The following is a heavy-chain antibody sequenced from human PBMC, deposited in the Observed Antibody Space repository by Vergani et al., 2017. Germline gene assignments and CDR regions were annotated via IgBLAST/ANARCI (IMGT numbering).Heavy chain of an antibody. D-gene: IGHD6-13*01. CDR3: ARVCSDSSSWLGYYYYYMDV. CDR1: GYTFTGYY. Sequence: QVQLVQSGAEVKKPGASVKVSCKASGYTFTGYYMHWARQAPGQGLEWMGWINPNSGGTNYAQKFQGRVTMTRDTSISTAYMELSRLRSDDTAVYYCARVCSDSSSWLGYYYYYMDVWGKGTTVTVSS. CDR2: INPNSGGT. J-gene: IGHJ6*03. V-gene: IGHV1-2*02.